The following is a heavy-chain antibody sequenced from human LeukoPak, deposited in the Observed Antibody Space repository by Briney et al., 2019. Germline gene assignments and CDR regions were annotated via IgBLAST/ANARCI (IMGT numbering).Heavy chain of an antibody. J-gene: IGHJ4*02. Sequence: GGSLRLSCAASGFTFSTYAMSWVRQAPGKGPQWVSGISGSGGSTYYTDSVKGRFTISRDNAKNSLYLQMNSLRAEDTAVYSCVRDGDTSGYTNWGQGTLVTVSS. CDR2: ISGSGGST. V-gene: IGHV3-23*01. CDR3: VRDGDTSGYTN. D-gene: IGHD3-22*01. CDR1: GFTFSTYA.